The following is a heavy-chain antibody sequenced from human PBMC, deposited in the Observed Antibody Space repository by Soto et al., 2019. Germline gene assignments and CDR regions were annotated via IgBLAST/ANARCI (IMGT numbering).Heavy chain of an antibody. J-gene: IGHJ6*02. V-gene: IGHV1-18*01. D-gene: IGHD3-3*01. CDR2: ISAYNGNT. CDR1: GYTFTSYG. CDR3: ARDIRITIFGVLDYYYGMDV. Sequence: ASVKVSCKAPGYTFTSYGISWVRQAPGQGLEWMGWISAYNGNTNYAQKLQGRVTMTTDTSTSTAYMELRSLRSDDTAVYYCARDIRITIFGVLDYYYGMDVWGQGTTVTVSS.